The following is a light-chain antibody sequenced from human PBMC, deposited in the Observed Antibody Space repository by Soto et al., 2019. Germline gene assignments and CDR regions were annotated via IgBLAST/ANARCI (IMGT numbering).Light chain of an antibody. CDR2: EVS. V-gene: IGLV2-14*01. J-gene: IGLJ1*01. CDR3: SSYTRSATPLV. Sequence: SALTQPASVSGSPGQSITISCTGTSIDVGAYNYVSWYQQHPGKAPKLVIFEVSNRPSGVSDRFSVSKSGNTAALTISGLQAEDEAEYFCSSYTRSATPLVFGTGTKGTVL. CDR1: SIDVGAYNY.